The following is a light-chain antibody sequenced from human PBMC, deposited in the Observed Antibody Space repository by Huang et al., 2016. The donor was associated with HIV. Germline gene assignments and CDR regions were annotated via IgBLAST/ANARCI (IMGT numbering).Light chain of an antibody. CDR3: QQYTDWPT. Sequence: EIVMTQSPATLSVSPGERATLSCRASQSVNSNLAWYQQKGGQAPRLLISGASTRATGIPARFSGSGSGTEFTLTISSLQSEEFAVYFCQQYTDWPTFGQGTKLEIK. CDR2: GAS. J-gene: IGKJ2*01. CDR1: QSVNSN. V-gene: IGKV3-15*01.